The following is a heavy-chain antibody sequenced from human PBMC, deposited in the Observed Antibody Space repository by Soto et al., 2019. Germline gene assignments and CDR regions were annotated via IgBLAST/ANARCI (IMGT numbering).Heavy chain of an antibody. J-gene: IGHJ6*02. CDR1: GFTFSSYS. CDR3: ARGEVVGPHAIGAPIDV. Sequence: PGGSLRLSCAASGFTFSSYSMNWVRQAPGKGLEWVSSISSNSGYIYYADSVKGRFTISRDNAKNSLYLQMNSLRADDTAAYFCARGEVVGPHAIGAPIDVWGQGTTVTVSS. V-gene: IGHV3-21*01. D-gene: IGHD2-2*01. CDR2: ISSNSGYI.